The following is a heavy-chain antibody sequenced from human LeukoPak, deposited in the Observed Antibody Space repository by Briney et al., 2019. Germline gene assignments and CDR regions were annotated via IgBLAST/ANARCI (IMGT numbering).Heavy chain of an antibody. D-gene: IGHD3-16*01. J-gene: IGHJ5*02. CDR3: ARHYGP. CDR2: IHYNGGT. CDR1: GGSNSGNY. V-gene: IGHV4-59*04. Sequence: SETLSLTCAVSGGSNSGNYWSWIRQPPGKGLEWIGTIHYNGGTYYNPSLKGRVTISIDTSKNRFSLKLNSVTAADTAVYYCARHYGPWGQGTLVTVSS.